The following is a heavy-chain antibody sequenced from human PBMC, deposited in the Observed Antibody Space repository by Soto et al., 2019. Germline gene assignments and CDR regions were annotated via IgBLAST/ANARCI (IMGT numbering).Heavy chain of an antibody. D-gene: IGHD2-8*01. CDR1: GYTFTSYG. CDR3: ARDNKGRLMGAFDI. Sequence: ASVKVSCKASGYTFTSYGISWVRQAPGQGLEWMGWISDYNGNTNYAQKLQGRVTMTTDTSTSTAYMELRSLRSDGTAVYYCARDNKGRLMGAFDIWGQGTTVTVSS. J-gene: IGHJ3*02. V-gene: IGHV1-18*04. CDR2: ISDYNGNT.